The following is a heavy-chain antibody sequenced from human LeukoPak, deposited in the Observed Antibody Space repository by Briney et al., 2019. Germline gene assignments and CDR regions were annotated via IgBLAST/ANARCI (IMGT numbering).Heavy chain of an antibody. J-gene: IGHJ4*02. CDR1: GGSLSGYY. CDR2: INHSGST. V-gene: IGHV4-34*01. D-gene: IGHD3-10*01. CDR3: ARGNDYYGSGSYKY. Sequence: KPSETLSLTCAVYGGSLSGYYWSWIRQPPGKGLEWIGEINHSGSTNYNPSLTSRVTISVDTSKNQFSLKLSSVTAADTAVYYCARGNDYYGSGSYKYWGQGTLVTASS.